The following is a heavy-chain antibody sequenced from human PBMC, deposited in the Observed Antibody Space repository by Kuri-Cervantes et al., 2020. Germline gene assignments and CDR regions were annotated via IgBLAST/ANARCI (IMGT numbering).Heavy chain of an antibody. V-gene: IGHV3-NL1*01. Sequence: GGSLRLSCAASGFTFSNYGMHWVRQAPGKGLEWVAVIYSGGSTYYADSVKGRFTISRDNSKNTLYLQMNSLRAEDTAVYYCARVRRGYVVTYYYYYMDVWGKGTTVTVSS. CDR2: IYSGGST. D-gene: IGHD2-21*02. CDR1: GFTFSNYG. J-gene: IGHJ6*03. CDR3: ARVRRGYVVTYYYYYMDV.